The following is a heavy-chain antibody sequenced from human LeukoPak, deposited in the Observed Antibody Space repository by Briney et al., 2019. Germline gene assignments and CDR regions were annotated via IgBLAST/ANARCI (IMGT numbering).Heavy chain of an antibody. J-gene: IGHJ4*02. CDR3: ARDASSKSSSWYFDY. Sequence: GGSLRLACAASGFTFSSYAMRWVRQAPGKGLEYVSAISSNGGSTYYANSVKGRFTISRDNSKNTLYLQMGSLRAEDMAVYYCARDASSKSSSWYFDYWGQGTLVTVSS. CDR2: ISSNGGST. CDR1: GFTFSSYA. D-gene: IGHD6-13*01. V-gene: IGHV3-64*01.